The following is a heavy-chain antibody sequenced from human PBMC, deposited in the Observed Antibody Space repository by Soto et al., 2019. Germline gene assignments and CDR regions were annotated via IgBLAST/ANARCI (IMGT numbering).Heavy chain of an antibody. CDR2: IYGNNDK. CDR1: GFSLRTSGVG. CDR3: AHRPTGWYLFDY. J-gene: IGHJ4*02. V-gene: IGHV2-5*01. D-gene: IGHD6-19*01. Sequence: SGPTLVNPTQTLTLTCTFSGFSLRTSGVGVGWIRQPPEKAPDWLALIYGNNDKRYSPSLKSRLTITKDTSKNQVVLTMTNMDPVDTGTYYCAHRPTGWYLFDYWGQGTLVTVSS.